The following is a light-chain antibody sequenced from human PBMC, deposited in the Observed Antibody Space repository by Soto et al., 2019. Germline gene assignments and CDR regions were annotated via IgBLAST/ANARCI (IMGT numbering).Light chain of an antibody. CDR2: GAS. V-gene: IGKV3-15*01. Sequence: EIVMTQSPATLSVSPGERATLSCRASQSVSGNLAWYQQKPGQAPRLLIYGASTRATVIQARFTGSGSGTEFTRTIRSLQSEDFAVYYCQQYSNWTITFGPATNVDIK. CDR3: QQYSNWTIT. J-gene: IGKJ3*01. CDR1: QSVSGN.